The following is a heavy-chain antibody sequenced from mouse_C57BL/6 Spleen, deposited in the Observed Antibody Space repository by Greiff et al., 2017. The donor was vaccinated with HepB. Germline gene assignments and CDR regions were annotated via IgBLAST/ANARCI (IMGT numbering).Heavy chain of an antibody. V-gene: IGHV3-1*01. CDR1: GYSITSGYD. CDR3: ASAGRDYDGFAY. Sequence: EVKVVESGPGMVKPSQSLSLTCTVTGYSITSGYDWHWIRHFPGNKLEWMGYISYSGSTNYNPSLKSRISITHDTSKNHFFLKLNSVTTEDTATYYCASAGRDYDGFAYWGQGTLVTVSA. D-gene: IGHD2-4*01. CDR2: ISYSGST. J-gene: IGHJ3*01.